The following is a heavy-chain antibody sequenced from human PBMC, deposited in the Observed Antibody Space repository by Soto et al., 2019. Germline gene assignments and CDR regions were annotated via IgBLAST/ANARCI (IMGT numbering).Heavy chain of an antibody. CDR3: ARDLRPDAFEF. J-gene: IGHJ3*01. Sequence: SETLSLTCTVSGGSVSSGSYYWSWIRQPPGKGLEWIGYIYYSGSTNYNPSLKSRVTISVDTSKNQFSLKLSSVTAADTAVFFCARDLRPDAFEFWGRGTMVTVSS. CDR2: IYYSGST. CDR1: GGSVSSGSYY. V-gene: IGHV4-61*01. D-gene: IGHD4-17*01.